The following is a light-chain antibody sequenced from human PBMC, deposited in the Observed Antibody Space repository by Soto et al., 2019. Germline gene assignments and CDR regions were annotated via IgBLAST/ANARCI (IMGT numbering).Light chain of an antibody. CDR2: EVS. CDR1: RSDVGSYNR. CDR3: SSYTSSSTLV. J-gene: IGLJ2*01. V-gene: IGLV2-18*02. Sequence: QSALTQPPSVSGSPGQSVTISCTGTRSDVGSYNRVSWYQQPPGTAPKLMIHEVSNRPSGVPDRFSGSKSGNTASLTISGLQAEDEADYYCSSYTSSSTLVFGGRTKLTVL.